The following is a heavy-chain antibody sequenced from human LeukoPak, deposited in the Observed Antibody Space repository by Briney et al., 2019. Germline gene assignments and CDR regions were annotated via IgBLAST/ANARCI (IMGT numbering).Heavy chain of an antibody. CDR2: ISDHGKSR. CDR3: ARARIAAPLLDY. CDR1: GFTFSNYE. J-gene: IGHJ4*02. Sequence: GGSLRLSCAASGFTFSNYEMNWVRRTPGKGLEWVSYISDHGKSRNYVDSVKGRFTISRDNAKNSLYLQMNSLRVEDTAVYFCARARIAAPLLDYWGQGTLVTVSS. V-gene: IGHV3-48*03. D-gene: IGHD6-13*01.